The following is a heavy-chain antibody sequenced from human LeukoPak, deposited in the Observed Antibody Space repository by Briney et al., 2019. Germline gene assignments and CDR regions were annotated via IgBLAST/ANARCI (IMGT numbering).Heavy chain of an antibody. Sequence: PSETLSLTCAVYGGSFSGYYWSWIRQPPGKGLEWIGEINHSGSTNYNPSLKSRVTISVDTSKNQFSLKLSSVTAADTAVYYCARDLRTSTYYFDYWGQGTLVTVSS. CDR1: GGSFSGYY. CDR3: ARDLRTSTYYFDY. J-gene: IGHJ4*02. CDR2: INHSGST. V-gene: IGHV4-34*01. D-gene: IGHD2/OR15-2a*01.